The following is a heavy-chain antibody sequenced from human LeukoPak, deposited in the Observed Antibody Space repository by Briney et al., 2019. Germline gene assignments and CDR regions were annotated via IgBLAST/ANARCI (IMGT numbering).Heavy chain of an antibody. CDR2: IYYTGST. Sequence: SETLSLTCIVSGGSISSSSYYWGWIRQPPGKGLEWIVSIYYTGSTYYNPSLRSRVTISVDTSKNQFSLKLSSVTAADTAVYYCARLGPDGLDGYAVADYWGQGTLVTVSS. CDR3: ARLGPDGLDGYAVADY. J-gene: IGHJ4*02. D-gene: IGHD1-1*01. CDR1: GGSISSSSYY. V-gene: IGHV4-39*01.